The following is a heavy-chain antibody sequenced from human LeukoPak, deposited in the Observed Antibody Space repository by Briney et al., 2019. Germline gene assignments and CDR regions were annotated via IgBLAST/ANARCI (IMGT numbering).Heavy chain of an antibody. D-gene: IGHD5-18*01. J-gene: IGHJ4*02. CDR2: ISTTSGTI. CDR1: GFTFGSYS. Sequence: PGGSLRLSCAASGFTFGSYSMNWVRQAPGKGLEWISYISTTSGTIYYADSVKGRFTISRDNSKNTLYLQMNSLRAEDTALYYCAKGMDTAMVKYDYWGQGTLVTVSS. V-gene: IGHV3-48*01. CDR3: AKGMDTAMVKYDY.